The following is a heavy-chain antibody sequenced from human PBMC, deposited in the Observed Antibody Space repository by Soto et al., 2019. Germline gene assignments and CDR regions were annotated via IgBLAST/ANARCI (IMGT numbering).Heavy chain of an antibody. J-gene: IGHJ4*02. CDR3: ARGRGCSAGSCHNFDY. CDR2: IKQDGSEK. V-gene: IGHV3-7*05. D-gene: IGHD2-15*01. Sequence: EVQLVESGGGLVQPGGSLRLSCAASGFTFRGYWMSWVRQAPGKGLEWVAKIKQDGSEKYYVDSVKGRFTISRDNAKNSLYLQMNSLRADDTAMYYCARGRGCSAGSCHNFDYWGQGTLVTVSS. CDR1: GFTFRGYW.